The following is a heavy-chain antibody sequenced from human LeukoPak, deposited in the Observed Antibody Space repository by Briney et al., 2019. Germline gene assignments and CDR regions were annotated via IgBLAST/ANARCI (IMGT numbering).Heavy chain of an antibody. V-gene: IGHV3-11*06. Sequence: GGSLRLSCTASGFTFSSDTMSWVRQAPGKGLEWVSYISSSSSHTNCADSVKGRFTISRDNAKNSLYLQMNSLRAEDTAVYYCARHQYYYDSSGYSDWGQGTLVTVSS. D-gene: IGHD3-22*01. J-gene: IGHJ4*02. CDR1: GFTFSSDT. CDR2: ISSSSSHT. CDR3: ARHQYYYDSSGYSD.